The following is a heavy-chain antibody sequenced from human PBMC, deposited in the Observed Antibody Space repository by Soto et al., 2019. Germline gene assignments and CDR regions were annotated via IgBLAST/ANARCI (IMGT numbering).Heavy chain of an antibody. CDR2: IYYRGST. J-gene: IGHJ5*02. CDR3: ATVQGGIAAGGYWFDP. CDR1: GGSISRYY. V-gene: IGHV4-59*01. Sequence: SETLSLTCTVSGGSISRYYWSLIRQPPGKGLEWIGCIYYRGSTNYNPSLKRRVSISVDTSKNQFSLKLSSVTAADRAVYYCATVQGGIAAGGYWFDPWGQGTLVNVSS. D-gene: IGHD6-13*01.